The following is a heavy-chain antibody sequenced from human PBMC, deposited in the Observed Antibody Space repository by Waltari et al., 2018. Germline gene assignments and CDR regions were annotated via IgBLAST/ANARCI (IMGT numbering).Heavy chain of an antibody. J-gene: IGHJ4*02. CDR2: IRYDGSNK. V-gene: IGHV3-30*02. CDR1: SSYG. Sequence: SSYGMHWVRQAPGKGLEWVAFIRYDGSNKYYADSVKGRFTISRDNSKNTLYLQMNSLRAEDTAVYYCAKNGIVGATDLFSDYWGQGTLVTVSS. CDR3: AKNGIVGATDLFSDY. D-gene: IGHD1-26*01.